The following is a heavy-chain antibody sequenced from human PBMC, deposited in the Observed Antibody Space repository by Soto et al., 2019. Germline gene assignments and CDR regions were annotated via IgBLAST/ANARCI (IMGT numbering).Heavy chain of an antibody. CDR3: ARGPYDYVWGSDPPHFDY. J-gene: IGHJ4*02. Sequence: GGSLRLSCAASGFTFSDYDMSWIRQAPGKGLEWVSYISSSGSTIYYADSVKGRLTISRDNAKNSLYLQMNSLRAEDTAVYYCARGPYDYVWGSDPPHFDYWGQGTLVTVSS. D-gene: IGHD3-16*02. CDR1: GFTFSDYD. V-gene: IGHV3-11*01. CDR2: ISSSGSTI.